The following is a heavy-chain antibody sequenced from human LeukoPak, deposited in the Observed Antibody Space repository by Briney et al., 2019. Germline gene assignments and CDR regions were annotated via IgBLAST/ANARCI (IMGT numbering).Heavy chain of an antibody. CDR1: GFTFSRHA. CDR2: ISGSGGST. D-gene: IGHD6-19*01. Sequence: GGSLRLSCAASGFTFSRHAMNWVRQAPGKGLEWVSAISGSGGSTYFADPVKGRFTISRDNSKNTLYLQMNSLRAEDTAVYYCAKISSVAVIDYWGQGTLVTVSS. CDR3: AKISSVAVIDY. V-gene: IGHV3-23*01. J-gene: IGHJ4*02.